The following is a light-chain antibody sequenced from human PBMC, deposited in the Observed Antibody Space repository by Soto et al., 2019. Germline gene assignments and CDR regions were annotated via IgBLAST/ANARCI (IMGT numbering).Light chain of an antibody. CDR2: AAS. V-gene: IGKV1-39*01. CDR3: QQSYSTPSIT. Sequence: DIQMTQSPSTLSASVGDRVTITFRASQSISRWLAWYQQKPGKAPKLLIYAASSLQSGVPSRFSGSGSGTDFTLTISSLQPEDFATYYCQQSYSTPSITFGQGTRLEIK. CDR1: QSISRW. J-gene: IGKJ5*01.